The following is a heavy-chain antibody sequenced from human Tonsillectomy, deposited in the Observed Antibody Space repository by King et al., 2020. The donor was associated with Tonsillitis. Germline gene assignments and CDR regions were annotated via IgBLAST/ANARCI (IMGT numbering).Heavy chain of an antibody. J-gene: IGHJ4*02. D-gene: IGHD6-6*01. CDR1: GGSFSGYY. Sequence: VQLQQWGAGLLKPSETLSLTCAVYGGSFSGYYWSWIRQPPGKGLGWIGEINHSGSTNYNPSLKSRVTISVDTSKNQFSLKLSSVTAADTAVYYCARGARPYSSSRHFDYWGQGTLVTVSS. CDR2: INHSGST. V-gene: IGHV4-34*01. CDR3: ARGARPYSSSRHFDY.